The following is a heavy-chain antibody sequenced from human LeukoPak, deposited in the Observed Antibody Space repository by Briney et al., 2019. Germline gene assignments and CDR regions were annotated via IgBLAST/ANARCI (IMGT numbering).Heavy chain of an antibody. CDR2: INAGNGNT. CDR3: ARVVVPAAMDYYYGMDV. V-gene: IGHV1-3*01. J-gene: IGHJ6*04. CDR1: GYTFTSYA. D-gene: IGHD2-2*01. Sequence: ASVKVSCKASGYTFTSYAMHWVRQAPGQRLEWMGWINAGNGNTKYSQKFQGRVTITRDTSASTAYMELSSQRSEDTAVYYCARVVVPAAMDYYYGMDVWGKGTTVTVSS.